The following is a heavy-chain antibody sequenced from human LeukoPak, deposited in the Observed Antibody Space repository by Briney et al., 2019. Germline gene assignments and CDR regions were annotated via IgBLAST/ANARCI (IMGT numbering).Heavy chain of an antibody. CDR3: ARGRPHGNDY. V-gene: IGHV3-74*01. J-gene: IGHJ4*02. Sequence: HPGGSLRLSCAASGFTFSSYWMHWARQAPGKGLVWVSRIASDGSSTTYADSVKGRFSISRDNAKNTLYLQMNSLRVEDTAVYYCARGRPHGNDYWGQGTLVTVSS. CDR1: GFTFSSYW. CDR2: IASDGSST. D-gene: IGHD4-23*01.